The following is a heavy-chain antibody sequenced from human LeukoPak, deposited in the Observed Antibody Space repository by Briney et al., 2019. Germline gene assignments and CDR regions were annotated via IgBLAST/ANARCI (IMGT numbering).Heavy chain of an antibody. CDR3: ARDPGDLAYCGGDCYWIPFDY. CDR1: GYTFTSYG. D-gene: IGHD2-21*02. V-gene: IGHV1-18*01. Sequence: GASVRVSCKASGYTFTSYGISWVRQAPGQGLEWMGWISAYNGNTNYAQKLQGRVTMTTDTSTSTAYMELRSLRSDDTAVYYCARDPGDLAYCGGDCYWIPFDYWGQGTLVTVSS. J-gene: IGHJ4*02. CDR2: ISAYNGNT.